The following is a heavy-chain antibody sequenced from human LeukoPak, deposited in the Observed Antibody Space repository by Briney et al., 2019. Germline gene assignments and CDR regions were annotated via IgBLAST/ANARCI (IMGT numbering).Heavy chain of an antibody. CDR3: ARAPRRGVMDV. V-gene: IGHV3-7*01. D-gene: IGHD3-10*01. CDR2: IKQDGSEK. CDR1: GFRFSSHW. J-gene: IGHJ6*03. Sequence: GGSLRLSCAASGFRFSSHWMSWARQAPGKGLEWVANIKQDGSEKYYVDSVKGRFTTSRDNAQNSLHLQMNSLRAEDTAVYYCARAPRRGVMDVWGTGTTVSVSS.